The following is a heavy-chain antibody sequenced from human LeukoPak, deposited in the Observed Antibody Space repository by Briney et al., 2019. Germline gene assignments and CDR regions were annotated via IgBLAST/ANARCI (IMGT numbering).Heavy chain of an antibody. CDR3: ARLVLAVAGYYFDY. V-gene: IGHV3-23*01. D-gene: IGHD6-19*01. CDR2: ISGSGGST. CDR1: GFTFSSYG. J-gene: IGHJ4*02. Sequence: GGSLRLSCAASGFTFSSYGMSWVRQAPGKGLEWVSAISGSGGSTYYADSVKGRFTISRDNSKNTLYLQMNSLRAEDTAVYYCARLVLAVAGYYFDYWGQGTLVTVSS.